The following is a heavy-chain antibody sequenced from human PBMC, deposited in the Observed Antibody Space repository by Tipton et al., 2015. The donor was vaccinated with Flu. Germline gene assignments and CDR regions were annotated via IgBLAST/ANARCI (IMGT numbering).Heavy chain of an antibody. J-gene: IGHJ4*02. Sequence: QVQLVQSGAEVKKPGASVKVSCKASGYTFSSYEINWVRQATGQGLEWMGWMNPNSGNTGYAQKFQGRVTMTRNTSISTAYMELSGLTSDDTAVYYCATGLSSGWVWGQGTLVTVSS. V-gene: IGHV1-8*01. D-gene: IGHD6-19*01. CDR1: GYTFSSYE. CDR2: MNPNSGNT. CDR3: ATGLSSGWV.